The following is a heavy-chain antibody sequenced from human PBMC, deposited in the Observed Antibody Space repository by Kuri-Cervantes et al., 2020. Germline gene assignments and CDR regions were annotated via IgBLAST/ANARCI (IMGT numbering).Heavy chain of an antibody. J-gene: IGHJ6*02. CDR3: ARDAPPIITPYYYYGMDV. D-gene: IGHD3-10*01. CDR1: GDTFTSYY. V-gene: IGHV1-46*01. CDR2: INPSGGST. Sequence: ASVKVSCKASGDTFTSYYMHWVRQAPGQGLEWMGIINPSGGSTSYAQKFQGRVTMTRDTSTSTVYMELSSLRSEDTAVYYCARDAPPIITPYYYYGMDVWGHGTTVTVSS.